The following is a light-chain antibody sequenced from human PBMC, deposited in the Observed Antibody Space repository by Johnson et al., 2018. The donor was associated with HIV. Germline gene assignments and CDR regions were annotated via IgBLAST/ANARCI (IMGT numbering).Light chain of an antibody. Sequence: QSLLTQPPSVSAAPGQKVTISCSGSSSNIGHNYVSWYQQLPGTAPKLLIYDNNKRPSGIPDRFSGSKSGTSATLRITGLQTVDEADYYCGTWDNSLSANVFGTGTKVTVL. CDR3: GTWDNSLSANV. CDR1: SSNIGHNY. CDR2: DNN. V-gene: IGLV1-51*01. J-gene: IGLJ1*01.